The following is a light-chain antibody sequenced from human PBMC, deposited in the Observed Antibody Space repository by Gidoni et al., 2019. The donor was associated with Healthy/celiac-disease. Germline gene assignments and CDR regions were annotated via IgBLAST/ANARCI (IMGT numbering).Light chain of an antibody. CDR1: QSVLYSSNNTNY. CDR3: QQYYSTPRT. Sequence: DIVMTQSPDSLAVSLGERATINCKSRQSVLYSSNNTNYLAWYQQKPGQPPKLLIYWASTRESGVPDRFSGSGSGIDFTLTISSLQAEDVAVYYCQQYYSTPRTFGQGTKVEIK. V-gene: IGKV4-1*01. CDR2: WAS. J-gene: IGKJ1*01.